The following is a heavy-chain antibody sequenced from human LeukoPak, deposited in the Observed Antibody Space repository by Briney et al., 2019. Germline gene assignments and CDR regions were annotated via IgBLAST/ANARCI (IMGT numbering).Heavy chain of an antibody. V-gene: IGHV4/OR15-8*01. CDR3: ARSHDHLWGNYPDY. CDR2: IHHDGRI. Sequence: SETLSLTCDVSGGSIYSTNWWNWVRQPPGKGLEWIGEIHHDGRINYNPSLKSRVTLSVDNSKNQFSLRLNSVTAADTAMYYCARSHDHLWGNYPDYWGQGTLVTVSS. CDR1: GGSIYSTNW. J-gene: IGHJ4*02. D-gene: IGHD3-16*02.